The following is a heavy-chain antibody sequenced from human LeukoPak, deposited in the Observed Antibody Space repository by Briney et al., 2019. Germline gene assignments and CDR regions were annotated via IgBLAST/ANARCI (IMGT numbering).Heavy chain of an antibody. Sequence: GGSLRLSCVASGFTSSSYAMHWVRQAPGKGLEWVAVILIDGREKYYADSVKGRLTTSRDNAKNPLYLQMNSLRAEDTAVYYCARVLEMATITPHFDYWGQGTLVTVSS. CDR3: ARVLEMATITPHFDY. CDR1: GFTSSSYA. V-gene: IGHV3-30*04. CDR2: ILIDGREK. D-gene: IGHD5-24*01. J-gene: IGHJ4*02.